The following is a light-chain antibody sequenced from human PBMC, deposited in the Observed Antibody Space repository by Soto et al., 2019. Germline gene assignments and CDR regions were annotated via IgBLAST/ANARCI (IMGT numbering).Light chain of an antibody. J-gene: IGKJ2*01. CDR1: QSISNW. CDR3: QQYSTYSHT. Sequence: DIQMTQSPSTLSASVGDRVTITCRASQSISNWLAWYQQKPGQAPKLLIYRASALESGVPSRFSGSGSGTEFTLTISSLQPDDFATYYCQQYSTYSHTFGQGTKLEI. CDR2: RAS. V-gene: IGKV1-5*03.